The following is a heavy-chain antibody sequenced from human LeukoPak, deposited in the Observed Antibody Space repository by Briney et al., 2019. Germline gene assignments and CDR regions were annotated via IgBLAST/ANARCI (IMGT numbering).Heavy chain of an antibody. D-gene: IGHD6-13*01. V-gene: IGHV1-2*02. CDR3: ARVRSGAAAGTALDY. CDR2: INPNSGGT. Sequence: ASVKVSCKASGYTFTGYYMHWVRQAPGQGLEWMGWINPNSGGTNYAQKFQGRVTMTRDTSISTAYMELSRLRSDDTAVYYCARVRSGAAAGTALDYWGQGTLVTVSS. CDR1: GYTFTGYY. J-gene: IGHJ4*02.